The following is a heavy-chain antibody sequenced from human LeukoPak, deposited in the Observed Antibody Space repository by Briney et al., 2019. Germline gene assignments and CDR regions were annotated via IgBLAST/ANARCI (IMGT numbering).Heavy chain of an antibody. V-gene: IGHV4-34*11. CDR2: ISHSGAT. CDR1: GGSFSGYY. Sequence: SETLSLTCAVYGGSFSGYYWSWIRQFPDKRLEWIGYISHSGATDYKPSLESRVTISRDTPKNQFFLNLNAVTAADTAVYFCARIEAGIVAVPARQPRPPPPRYCDYWGRGILVTVSS. CDR3: ARIEAGIVAVPARQPRPPPPRYCDY. D-gene: IGHD2-2*01. J-gene: IGHJ4*02.